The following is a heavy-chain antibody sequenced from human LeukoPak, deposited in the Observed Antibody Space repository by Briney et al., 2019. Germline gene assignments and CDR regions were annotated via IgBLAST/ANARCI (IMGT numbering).Heavy chain of an antibody. V-gene: IGHV1-2*02. J-gene: IGHJ6*04. CDR1: GYTLTGYY. D-gene: IGHD3-3*01. CDR2: INPNSGGT. CDR3: ARYDFWSGYPMDV. Sequence: GASVKVSCKASGYTLTGYYMHWVRQAPGQGLEWMGWINPNSGGTNYAQKFQGRVTMTRDTSISTAYMELSRLRSDDTAVYYCARYDFWSGYPMDVWGKGTTVTVSS.